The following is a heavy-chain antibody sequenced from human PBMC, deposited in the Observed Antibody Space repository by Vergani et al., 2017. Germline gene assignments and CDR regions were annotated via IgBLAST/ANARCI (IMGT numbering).Heavy chain of an antibody. V-gene: IGHV3-21*06. CDR2: ISSGSTYT. J-gene: IGHJ4*02. Sequence: EVQLVESGGGLVKTGGSLRLSCAASEFTFSTYSMNWVRQAPGKGLEWVSSISSGSTYTFYADSVKDRFTISRDNAKSTLYLHMSSLRAEDTAIYYGARDGEKVGYRRHNYLDFWGQGTLVTVS. CDR1: EFTFSTYS. D-gene: IGHD6-25*01. CDR3: ARDGEKVGYRRHNYLDF.